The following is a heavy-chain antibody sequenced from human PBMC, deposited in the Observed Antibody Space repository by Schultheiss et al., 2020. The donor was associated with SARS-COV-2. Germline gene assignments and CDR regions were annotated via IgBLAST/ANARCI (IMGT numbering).Heavy chain of an antibody. Sequence: GGSLRLSCAASGFTFSNSDMNWVHKAPGKGLEWVSYISSSGSTIYYADSVKGRFTISRDNAKNSLYLQMKSLRAEDTAVYYCASPRDESDYWGQGTLVTVSS. CDR2: ISSSGSTI. CDR3: ASPRDESDY. CDR1: GFTFSNSD. D-gene: IGHD2-21*02. V-gene: IGHV3-11*01. J-gene: IGHJ4*02.